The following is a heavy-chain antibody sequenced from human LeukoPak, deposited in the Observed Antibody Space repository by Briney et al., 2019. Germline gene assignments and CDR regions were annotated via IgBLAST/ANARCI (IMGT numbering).Heavy chain of an antibody. Sequence: GASVKVSCKASGGTFSSYAISWVRQAPGQGLEWMGVIIPIFGTANYAQKFQGRVTITTDESTSTAYMELSSLRSEDTAVYYCARDRRAYYDFWSGYWFDPWGQGTLVTVSS. CDR2: IIPIFGTA. J-gene: IGHJ5*02. D-gene: IGHD3-3*01. V-gene: IGHV1-69*05. CDR1: GGTFSSYA. CDR3: ARDRRAYYDFWSGYWFDP.